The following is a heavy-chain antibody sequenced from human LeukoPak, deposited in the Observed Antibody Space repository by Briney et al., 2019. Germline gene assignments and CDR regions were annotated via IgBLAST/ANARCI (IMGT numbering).Heavy chain of an antibody. J-gene: IGHJ4*02. V-gene: IGHV3-74*01. CDR2: TNNDGSST. D-gene: IGHD3-10*02. CDR1: GFTFSNYW. CDR3: TRSVFPYYFDC. Sequence: GGSLRLSCVASGFTFSNYWIHWVRQAPRKGLVWVSRTNNDGSSTTYADFVKGRFTSSRDNAKNTLYLQMDSLRAEDTAVYYCTRSVFPYYFDCWGQGTLVTVSS.